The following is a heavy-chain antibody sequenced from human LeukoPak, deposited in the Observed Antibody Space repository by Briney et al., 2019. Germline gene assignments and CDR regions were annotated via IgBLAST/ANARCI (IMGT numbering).Heavy chain of an antibody. D-gene: IGHD2-15*01. CDR1: GYTFTSYD. J-gene: IGHJ4*02. CDR2: MNPNSGNT. CDR3: ARPLRQYCSGGSCEMNY. Sequence: ASAKVSCKASGYTFTSYDINWVRQATGQGLEWMGWMNPNSGNTGYAQKFQGRVTMTRNTSISTAYMELSSLRSEDTAVYYCARPLRQYCSGGSCEMNYWGQGTLVTVSS. V-gene: IGHV1-8*01.